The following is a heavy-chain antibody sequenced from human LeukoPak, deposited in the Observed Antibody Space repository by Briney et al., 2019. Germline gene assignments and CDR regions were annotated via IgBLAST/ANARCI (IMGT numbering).Heavy chain of an antibody. CDR2: INVYNGNT. CDR1: AYTITSYG. D-gene: IGHD2-15*01. V-gene: IGHV1-18*01. CDR3: ARTSIAQNAFDI. J-gene: IGHJ3*02. Sequence: ASVMVCCNAAAYTITSYGISWGRQARGQGRGWLGWINVYNGNTNYAEKVQGRVTMTTGTTTSTAYMELRSLRCADAAVYYCARTSIAQNAFDIWGQGTMVTVSS.